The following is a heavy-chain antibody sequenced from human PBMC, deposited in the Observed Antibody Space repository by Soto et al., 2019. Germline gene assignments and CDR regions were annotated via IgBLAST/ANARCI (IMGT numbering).Heavy chain of an antibody. CDR3: ARDLGTTTDNNWFDP. J-gene: IGHJ5*02. V-gene: IGHV3-64*01. D-gene: IGHD1-7*01. CDR2: ISSNGGST. CDR1: GFTFSSYA. Sequence: GGSLRLSCAASGFTFSSYAMHWVRQAPGKGLEYVSAISSNGGSTYYANSVKGRFTISRDNSKNTLYLQMGSLRAEDMAVYYCARDLGTTTDNNWFDPWGQGTLVTVSS.